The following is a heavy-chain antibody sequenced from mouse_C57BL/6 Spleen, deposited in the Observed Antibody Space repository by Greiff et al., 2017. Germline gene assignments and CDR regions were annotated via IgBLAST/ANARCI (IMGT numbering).Heavy chain of an antibody. J-gene: IGHJ3*01. CDR2: IYPGDGDT. Sequence: VQLQESGAELVKPGASVKISCKASGYAFSSYWMNWVKQRPGKGLAWIGQIYPGDGDTNYNGKFKGKATLTADKSSSPAYMQLSSLSSEDSAVYFCARQSNYYGSSYEFAYWGQGTLVTVSA. V-gene: IGHV1-80*01. CDR3: ARQSNYYGSSYEFAY. CDR1: GYAFSSYW. D-gene: IGHD1-1*01.